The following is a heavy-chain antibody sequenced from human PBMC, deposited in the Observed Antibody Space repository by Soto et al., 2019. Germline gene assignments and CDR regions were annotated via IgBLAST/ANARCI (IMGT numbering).Heavy chain of an antibody. J-gene: IGHJ4*02. CDR3: ARDKEYCSSTSCEFDF. CDR1: GFTFNSYS. CDR2: ISSSSSFI. V-gene: IGHV3-21*01. Sequence: EVQLVESGGGLVKPGGSLRLSCAASGFTFNSYSMNWVRQAPGKGLEWVSSISSSSSFISYADSVKGRFTISRDNAKNSLYRQMSSLRAEDTAVYYCARDKEYCSSTSCEFDFWGQGILVTVSS. D-gene: IGHD2-2*01.